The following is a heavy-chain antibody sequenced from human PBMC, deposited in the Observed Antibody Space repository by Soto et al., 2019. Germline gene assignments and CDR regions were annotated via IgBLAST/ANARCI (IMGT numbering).Heavy chain of an antibody. CDR3: AREYCSSTSCLFDY. V-gene: IGHV3-64*01. CDR2: ISSNGGST. J-gene: IGHJ4*02. D-gene: IGHD2-2*01. Sequence: GGSLRLSSTASGFTFSTYAMHWVRQAPGKGLEYVSAISSNGGSTYYANSVKGRFTISRDNSKNTLYLQMGSLRAEDMAVYYCAREYCSSTSCLFDYWGLGTLVTVSS. CDR1: GFTFSTYA.